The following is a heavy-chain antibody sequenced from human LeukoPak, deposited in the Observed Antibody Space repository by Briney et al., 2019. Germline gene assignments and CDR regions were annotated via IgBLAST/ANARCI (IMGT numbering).Heavy chain of an antibody. CDR2: ISSSSSYI. V-gene: IGHV3-21*01. D-gene: IGHD5-12*01. J-gene: IGHJ4*02. CDR3: ARDAYTIVATINYFDY. Sequence: GGSLRLSCAASGFPFSSYSMNWVRQAPGKGLEWVSSISSSSSYIYYADSVKGRFTISRDNAKNSLYLQMNSLRAEDTAVYYCARDAYTIVATINYFDYWGQGTLVTVSS. CDR1: GFPFSSYS.